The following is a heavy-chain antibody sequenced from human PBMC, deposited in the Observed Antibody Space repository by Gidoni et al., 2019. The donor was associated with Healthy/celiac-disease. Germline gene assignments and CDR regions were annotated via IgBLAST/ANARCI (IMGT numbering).Heavy chain of an antibody. Sequence: VQLVPSGSAVRTPGSSVKVSFTASGAPFRSYAISWVRQAPGQGLEWMGGIIPICGTENYAQKCQGRVTMTADESTSTAYMELSSLRAEDTAVYYCARDCSGSGWLYYLDDWGQGTMVTVSS. J-gene: IGHJ4*02. CDR1: GAPFRSYA. D-gene: IGHD6-19*01. CDR2: IIPICGTE. CDR3: ARDCSGSGWLYYLDD. V-gene: IGHV1-69*01.